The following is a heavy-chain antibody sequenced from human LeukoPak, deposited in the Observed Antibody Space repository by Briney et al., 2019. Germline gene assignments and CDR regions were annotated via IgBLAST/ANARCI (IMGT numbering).Heavy chain of an antibody. Sequence: SETLSLTCTVSGGSISSYYWSWIRQPPGKGLEWIGYIYYSGSTNYNPSLKSRVTISVDTSKNQFSLKLSSVTAADTAVYYCARSILRYYYNASGYYPYYFDYWGQGMLVTVSS. CDR3: ARSILRYYYNASGYYPYYFDY. D-gene: IGHD3-22*01. CDR2: IYYSGST. J-gene: IGHJ4*02. CDR1: GGSISSYY. V-gene: IGHV4-59*08.